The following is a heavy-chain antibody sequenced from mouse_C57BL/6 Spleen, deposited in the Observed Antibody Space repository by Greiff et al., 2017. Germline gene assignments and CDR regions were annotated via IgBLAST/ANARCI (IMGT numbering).Heavy chain of an antibody. CDR3: AREGGYDYGNYFDY. V-gene: IGHV5-4*01. D-gene: IGHD2-4*01. Sequence: EVMLVESGGGLVKPGGSLKLSCAASGFTFSSYAMSWVRQTPEKRLEWVATISDGGSYTYYPDNVKGRFTISRDNAKNNLYLQMSHLKSEDTAMYYCAREGGYDYGNYFDYWGQGTTLTVSS. J-gene: IGHJ2*01. CDR2: ISDGGSYT. CDR1: GFTFSSYA.